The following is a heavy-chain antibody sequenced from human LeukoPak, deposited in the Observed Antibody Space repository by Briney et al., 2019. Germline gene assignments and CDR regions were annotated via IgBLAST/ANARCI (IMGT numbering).Heavy chain of an antibody. CDR1: GFTFSSYG. V-gene: IGHV3-30*18. Sequence: PGGSLRLSCAASGFTFSSYGMHWVRQAPGKGLEWVAVISYDGSNKYYADSVKGRFTISRDNPKNTLYLQMNSLRAEDTAVYYCAKDSKPYSSNWSDYWGQGTLVTVSS. J-gene: IGHJ4*02. D-gene: IGHD6-13*01. CDR2: ISYDGSNK. CDR3: AKDSKPYSSNWSDY.